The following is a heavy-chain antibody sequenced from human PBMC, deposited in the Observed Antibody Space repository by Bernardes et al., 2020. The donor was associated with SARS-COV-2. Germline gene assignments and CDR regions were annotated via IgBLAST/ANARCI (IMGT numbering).Heavy chain of an antibody. V-gene: IGHV5-51*01. D-gene: IGHD7-27*01. Sequence: GESLKISCQASGYTFSDYWIAWVRQMPGKGLAWMGIIYPGDSDTRYSPSFQGQVTISADKSISTAYVNWSRLKASDTAMYYCARLGTLGVPGERTNYGMDFCGQGTTVTVSS. CDR3: ARLGTLGVPGERTNYGMDF. CDR1: GYTFSDYW. J-gene: IGHJ6*02. CDR2: IYPGDSDT.